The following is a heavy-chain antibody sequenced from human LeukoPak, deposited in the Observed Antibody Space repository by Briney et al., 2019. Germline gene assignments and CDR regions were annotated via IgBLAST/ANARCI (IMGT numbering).Heavy chain of an antibody. CDR2: IKKDGSEK. CDR1: GFTFSSYW. CDR3: AKGSNWSGKYYFDY. D-gene: IGHD3-3*01. J-gene: IGHJ4*02. V-gene: IGHV3-7*01. Sequence: PGGSLRLSCAASGFTFSSYWMSWVRQAPGKGLEWVANIKKDGSEKYYVDSVKGRFTISRDNAKTSLYLQMNSLRAEDTAVYYCAKGSNWSGKYYFDYWGQGTLVTVSS.